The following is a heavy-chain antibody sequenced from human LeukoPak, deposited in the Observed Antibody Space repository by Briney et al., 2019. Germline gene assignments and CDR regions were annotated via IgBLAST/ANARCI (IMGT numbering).Heavy chain of an antibody. Sequence: ASVKVSRKASGYTFTGYYMHWVRQAPGQGLEWMGWINPNSGGTNYAQKFQGRVTMTRDTSISTAYMELSRLRSDDTAVYYCARGAYYDSSGYSPPAYNWFDPWGQGTLVTVSS. V-gene: IGHV1-2*02. D-gene: IGHD3-22*01. CDR2: INPNSGGT. CDR3: ARGAYYDSSGYSPPAYNWFDP. J-gene: IGHJ5*02. CDR1: GYTFTGYY.